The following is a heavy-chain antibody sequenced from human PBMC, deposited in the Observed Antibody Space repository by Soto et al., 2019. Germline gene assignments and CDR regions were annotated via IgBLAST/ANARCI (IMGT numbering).Heavy chain of an antibody. CDR1: GGSISSGGYS. D-gene: IGHD1-1*01. CDR3: ARGLWNDVFQY. CDR2: VHHTGST. J-gene: IGHJ1*01. V-gene: IGHV4-30-2*01. Sequence: SETLSLTCAVSGGSISSGGYSWTWIRQPPGKGLEWIGYVHHTGSTTYNPSLKTRVNISVDRPNNQFFLTLTSATAADSAIYYCARGLWNDVFQYWGRGILVTVSS.